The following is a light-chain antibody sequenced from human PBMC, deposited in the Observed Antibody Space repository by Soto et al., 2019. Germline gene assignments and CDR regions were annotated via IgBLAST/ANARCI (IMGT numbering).Light chain of an antibody. CDR2: WSS. Sequence: DIVMTQSPDSLAVSLGERATISCKSSHSVLNNSNNKNFLAWYQHKPGQSPVLLLYWSSTRESAVPDRFSGSGSGTDFSLTISSVHAEVVAVYYCHQFYTIPWTFGQGTRLEIK. V-gene: IGKV4-1*01. CDR1: HSVLNNSNNKNF. J-gene: IGKJ1*01. CDR3: HQFYTIPWT.